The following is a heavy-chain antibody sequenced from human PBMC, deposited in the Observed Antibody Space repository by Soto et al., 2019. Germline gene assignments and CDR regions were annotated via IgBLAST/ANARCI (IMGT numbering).Heavy chain of an antibody. CDR2: IYYSGST. Sequence: SETLSLTCTVSGGSISSSSYYWGWIRQPPGKGLEWIGSIYYSGSTYYNPSLKSRVTISVDTSKNQFSLKLSSVTAADTAVYYCARRSDRVLAYYCYGMDVGGQGTTVTVSS. CDR3: ARRSDRVLAYYCYGMDV. D-gene: IGHD2-8*01. J-gene: IGHJ6*02. V-gene: IGHV4-39*01. CDR1: GGSISSSSYY.